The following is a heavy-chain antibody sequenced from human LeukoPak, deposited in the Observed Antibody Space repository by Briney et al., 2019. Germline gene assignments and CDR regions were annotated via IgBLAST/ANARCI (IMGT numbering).Heavy chain of an antibody. CDR1: GFTFSSYS. D-gene: IGHD4-17*01. V-gene: IGHV3-21*01. Sequence: GGSLRLSCAASGFTFSSYSMNWVRQAPGKGLEWVSSISSSSSYIYYADPVKGRFTISRDNAKNSLYLQMNSLRAEDTAVYYCAIARSYTTVTTPFDCWSQGTLVTVPS. J-gene: IGHJ4*02. CDR2: ISSSSSYI. CDR3: AIARSYTTVTTPFDC.